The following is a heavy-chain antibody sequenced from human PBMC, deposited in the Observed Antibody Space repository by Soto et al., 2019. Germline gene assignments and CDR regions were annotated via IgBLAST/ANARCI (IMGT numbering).Heavy chain of an antibody. Sequence: ASVKGSCKASGYTFTSYGISWVRQAPGQGLEWMGWISAYNGNTNYAQKLQGRVTMTTDTSTSTAYTELRSLRSDDTAVYYCASVYDFWSGYYAPLYWGQGTLVTVSS. CDR2: ISAYNGNT. V-gene: IGHV1-18*04. J-gene: IGHJ4*02. CDR3: ASVYDFWSGYYAPLY. D-gene: IGHD3-3*01. CDR1: GYTFTSYG.